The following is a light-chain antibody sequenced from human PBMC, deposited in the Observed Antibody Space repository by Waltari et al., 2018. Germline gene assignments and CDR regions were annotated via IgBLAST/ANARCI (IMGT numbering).Light chain of an antibody. CDR2: DVS. V-gene: IGLV2-14*03. Sequence: QSALTQPASVSGSPGQSITISCTGTSSDIGGYIYVSWYQQHPGKAPKVIVYDVSNRPSGVSHRFSGSKSGNTASLTISGLQAEDEAHYYCSSYTSSGTLVVFGGGTRLTVL. J-gene: IGLJ2*01. CDR1: SSDIGGYIY. CDR3: SSYTSSGTLVV.